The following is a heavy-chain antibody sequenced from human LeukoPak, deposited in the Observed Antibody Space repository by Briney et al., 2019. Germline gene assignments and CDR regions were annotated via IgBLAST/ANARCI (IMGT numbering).Heavy chain of an antibody. D-gene: IGHD6-13*01. CDR3: ASVTITAAGRNWFDP. Sequence: PSETLSLTCAIYGGSFSGYYWSWIRQPRGKGLEWIGEINRSGSTNYNPSLKSRVTISVDTSKNQFSLKVSSVTAADTAVYYCASVTITAAGRNWFDPWGQGTLVTVSS. CDR1: GGSFSGYY. V-gene: IGHV4-34*01. J-gene: IGHJ5*02. CDR2: INRSGST.